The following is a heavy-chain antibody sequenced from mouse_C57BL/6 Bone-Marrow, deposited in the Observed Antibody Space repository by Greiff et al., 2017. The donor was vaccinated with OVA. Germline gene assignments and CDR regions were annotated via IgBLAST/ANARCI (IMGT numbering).Heavy chain of an antibody. D-gene: IGHD1-1*01. CDR2: IDPSDSYT. V-gene: IGHV1-59*01. J-gene: IGHJ3*01. CDR3: ARGGWYYDFFAY. Sequence: QVQLQQPGAELVRPGTSVKLSCKASGYTFTSYWMHWVKQRPGQGLEWIGVIDPSDSYTNYNQKFKGKATLTVDTSSSTAYMHLSSLTSEDSAVYYCARGGWYYDFFAYWGQGTLVTVSA. CDR1: GYTFTSYW.